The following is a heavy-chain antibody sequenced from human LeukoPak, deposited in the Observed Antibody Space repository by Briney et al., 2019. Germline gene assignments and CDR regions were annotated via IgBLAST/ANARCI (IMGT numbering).Heavy chain of an antibody. D-gene: IGHD3-22*01. J-gene: IGHJ4*02. CDR3: ARGPSVRYYAGSGYYYFDY. CDR2: INHSGST. V-gene: IGHV4-34*01. Sequence: SETLSLTCAVYGGAFSGYYWTWVRQSPGKGLEWIGEINHSGSTNYNPSLKSRVTISLDTSTDQFSLKLSSVTAADTALYFCARGPSVRYYAGSGYYYFDYWGQGTLVTVSS. CDR1: GGAFSGYY.